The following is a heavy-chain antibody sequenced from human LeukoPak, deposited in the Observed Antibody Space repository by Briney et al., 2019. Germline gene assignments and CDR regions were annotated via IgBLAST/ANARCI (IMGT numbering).Heavy chain of an antibody. CDR1: GGPSSSYY. V-gene: IGHV4-59*01. Sequence: SETLSLTCTVSGGPSSSYYWSWIRQSPGKGLEWIGYISYSGSTNYNPSLKSRVTISVDTSKNQFSLRLSSVTAADTAVYYCAREDTYGSDWYFDLWGRGTLVTVSS. J-gene: IGHJ2*01. CDR3: AREDTYGSDWYFDL. D-gene: IGHD5-18*01. CDR2: ISYSGST.